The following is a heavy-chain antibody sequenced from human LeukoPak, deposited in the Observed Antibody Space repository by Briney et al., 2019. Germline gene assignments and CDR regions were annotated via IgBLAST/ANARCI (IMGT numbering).Heavy chain of an antibody. CDR2: ISPSSNYI. V-gene: IGHV3-21*01. J-gene: IGHJ4*02. Sequence: PGGSLRLSCAASGFTFSSYSMNWVREAPGKGLEWVSSISPSSNYIYYADSLKGRFTISRDNAKNSLYLQMNSPRAEDTAVYYCARVPGDYWGQGTLDTVYS. D-gene: IGHD7-27*01. CDR1: GFTFSSYS. CDR3: ARVPGDY.